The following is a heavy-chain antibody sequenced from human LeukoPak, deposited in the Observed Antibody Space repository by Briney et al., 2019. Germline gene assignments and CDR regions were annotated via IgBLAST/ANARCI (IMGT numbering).Heavy chain of an antibody. CDR3: ARGFSSGWLDY. CDR2: IYHSGST. V-gene: IGHV4-34*01. J-gene: IGHJ4*02. D-gene: IGHD6-19*01. CDR1: SGSFSGYY. Sequence: SETLSLTCAVYSGSFSGYYWSWIRQPPGKGLEWIGEIYHSGSTNYNPSLKSRVTISVDTSKNQFSLKLNSVTAADTAVYYCARGFSSGWLDYWGRGTLVTVSS.